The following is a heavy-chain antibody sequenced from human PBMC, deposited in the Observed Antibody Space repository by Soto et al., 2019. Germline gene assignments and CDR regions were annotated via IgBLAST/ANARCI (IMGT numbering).Heavy chain of an antibody. Sequence: SVTLSLTCTACSGYISSYYWSSIREPPRKGLEWIVYIYYSGSTNYNPSLKCRVTISVDTSKNQFSLKLSSVTAADTAVYYCARDSKGGAYFDYWGQGTLVTVS. CDR3: ARDSKGGAYFDY. V-gene: IGHV4-59*01. J-gene: IGHJ4*02. CDR1: SGYISSYY. CDR2: IYYSGST. D-gene: IGHD2-15*01.